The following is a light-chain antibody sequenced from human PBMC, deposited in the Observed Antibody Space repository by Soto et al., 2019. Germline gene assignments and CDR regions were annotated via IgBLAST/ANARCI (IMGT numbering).Light chain of an antibody. CDR1: SSDVGSYNL. V-gene: IGLV2-23*02. CDR3: CSYAGSSTFA. CDR2: EVN. J-gene: IGLJ2*01. Sequence: QSVLTHPASVSGSPGQSITISCTGTSSDVGSYNLVSWYQQHPGKAPKLMIYEVNKRPSGVSNRFSGSKSGNTASLTISGLQAEDEAYYYCCSYAGSSTFAFGGGTKLTVL.